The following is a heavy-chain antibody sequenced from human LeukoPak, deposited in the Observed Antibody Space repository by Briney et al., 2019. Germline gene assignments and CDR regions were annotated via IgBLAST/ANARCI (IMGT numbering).Heavy chain of an antibody. CDR1: GFTFSNYA. Sequence: PGGSLRLSCAAAGFTFSNYAMTWVRQAPGKGLEWVSAISGSGGSTYYADSVKGRFTISRDNAKNTLYLQMNSLRAEDTAVYYCARAGSYCSSTTCYTYFDYWGQGTLVTVSS. J-gene: IGHJ4*02. CDR3: ARAGSYCSSTTCYTYFDY. CDR2: ISGSGGST. D-gene: IGHD2-2*02. V-gene: IGHV3-23*01.